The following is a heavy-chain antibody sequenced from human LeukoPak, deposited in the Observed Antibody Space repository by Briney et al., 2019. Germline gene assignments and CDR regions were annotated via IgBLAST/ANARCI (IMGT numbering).Heavy chain of an antibody. V-gene: IGHV3-21*01. J-gene: IGHJ6*04. CDR2: ISISSSDI. D-gene: IGHD3-10*02. CDR3: AELGITMIGGV. Sequence: GGSPRLSCAASGFTFSSYSMNWVRQAPGKGLEWVSSISISSSDIYYADSVKGRFTISRDNAKNSLYLQMNSLRAEDTAVYYCAELGITMIGGVWGKGTTVTISS. CDR1: GFTFSSYS.